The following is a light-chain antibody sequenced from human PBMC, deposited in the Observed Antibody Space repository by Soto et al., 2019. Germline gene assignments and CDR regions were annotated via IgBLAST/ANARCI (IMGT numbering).Light chain of an antibody. J-gene: IGKJ1*01. Sequence: AIQMTQSPSSMSASVGDRVTITCRASQGIRNDLGWYQQKPGKAPKLLIYAASSLQSGVPSRFSGSGSGTDFTLTISSLQPEDFATYYCLQEYNYTWTFGQGTKVDIK. CDR3: LQEYNYTWT. V-gene: IGKV1-6*01. CDR2: AAS. CDR1: QGIRND.